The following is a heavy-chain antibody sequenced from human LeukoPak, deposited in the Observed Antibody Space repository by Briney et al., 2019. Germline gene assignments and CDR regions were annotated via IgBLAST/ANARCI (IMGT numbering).Heavy chain of an antibody. CDR2: ISGIGGST. Sequence: GGSLRLSCAASGFTFSSYGMSWVRQAPGKGLEWVSAISGIGGSTYYAASVKGRVTLSRDNSKNTLYLQMNSLRAEDTAVYYCAKGLKWELLGYFDYWGQGTLVTVSS. V-gene: IGHV3-23*01. D-gene: IGHD1-26*01. J-gene: IGHJ4*02. CDR1: GFTFSSYG. CDR3: AKGLKWELLGYFDY.